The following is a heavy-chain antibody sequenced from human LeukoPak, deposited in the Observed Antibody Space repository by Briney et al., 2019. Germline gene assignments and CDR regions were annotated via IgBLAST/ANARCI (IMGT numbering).Heavy chain of an antibody. Sequence: ASVKVSCKASGYTFTGYYMHWVRQAPGQGLEWMGWINPNSGGTNYAQKFQGWVTMTRDTSISTAYMELSTLRSDDTAVYYCARIVVVVAATALDYWGQGTLVTVSS. CDR1: GYTFTGYY. CDR3: ARIVVVVAATALDY. V-gene: IGHV1-2*04. CDR2: INPNSGGT. J-gene: IGHJ4*02. D-gene: IGHD2-15*01.